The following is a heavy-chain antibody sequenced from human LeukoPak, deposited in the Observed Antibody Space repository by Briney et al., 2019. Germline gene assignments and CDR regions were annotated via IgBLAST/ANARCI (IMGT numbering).Heavy chain of an antibody. J-gene: IGHJ3*02. CDR1: GYTFTGYY. CDR2: INPNSGGT. Sequence: ASVKVSCKASGYTFTGYYMHWVRQAPGQGPEWMGWINPNSGGTNYAQKLQGRVTMTTDTSTSTAYMELRSLRSDDTAVYYCAREPPGLLWFGELLSPLDAFDIWGQGTMVTVSS. V-gene: IGHV1-2*02. CDR3: AREPPGLLWFGELLSPLDAFDI. D-gene: IGHD3-10*01.